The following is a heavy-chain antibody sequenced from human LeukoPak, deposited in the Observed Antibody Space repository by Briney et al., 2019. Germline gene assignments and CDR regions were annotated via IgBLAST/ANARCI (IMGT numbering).Heavy chain of an antibody. Sequence: ASVKVSCKASGGTFSSYAISWVRQAPGQGLEWMGWINPNSGGTNYAQKFQGRVTMTRDTSISTAYMELSRLRSDDTAVYYCARDFSGSYSDWFDPWGQGTLVTVSS. CDR2: INPNSGGT. V-gene: IGHV1-2*02. CDR1: GGTFSSYA. D-gene: IGHD1-26*01. J-gene: IGHJ5*02. CDR3: ARDFSGSYSDWFDP.